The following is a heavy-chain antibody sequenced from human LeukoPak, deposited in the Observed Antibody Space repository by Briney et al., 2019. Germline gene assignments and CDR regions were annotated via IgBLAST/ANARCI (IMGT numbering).Heavy chain of an antibody. CDR1: GYTFTGYF. J-gene: IGHJ4*02. D-gene: IGHD3-10*01. CDR2: ISAYNGNT. Sequence: ASVKVSCKASGYTFTGYFIHWVRQAPGQGLEWMGWISAYNGNTNYAQKLQGRVTMTTDTSTSTAYMELRSLRSDDTAVYYCARRVRYYYGSGSYYEYYFDYWGQGTLVTVSS. CDR3: ARRVRYYYGSGSYYEYYFDY. V-gene: IGHV1-18*04.